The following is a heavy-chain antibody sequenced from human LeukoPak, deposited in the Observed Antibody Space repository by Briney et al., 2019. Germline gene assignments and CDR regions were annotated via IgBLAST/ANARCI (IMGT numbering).Heavy chain of an antibody. J-gene: IGHJ4*02. CDR3: ARGSGYCDSSSCPLFDY. Sequence: SETLFLTCTVSGGSISSYYWSWIRQPSGKGLEWIGYNYNSGSTNYNPSLKSPVTISVDTSKNQFSLKLSSVTAADTAVYYCARGSGYCDSSSCPLFDYWGQGTLVTVSS. V-gene: IGHV4-59*01. CDR1: GGSISSYY. CDR2: NYNSGST. D-gene: IGHD2-2*01.